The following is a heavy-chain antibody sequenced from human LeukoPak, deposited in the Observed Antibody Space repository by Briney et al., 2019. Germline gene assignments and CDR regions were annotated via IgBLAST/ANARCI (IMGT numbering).Heavy chain of an antibody. D-gene: IGHD3-3*01. V-gene: IGHV3-21*01. CDR2: IAASSSYI. Sequence: PGGSLRLSCAASGFTFSRHSMNWVRQAPGKGLEWVSSIAASSSYIYYADSVKGRFTISRDNARNSLYLQMNSLRVEDTAVYYCASWAGNTQSDSWSGPFDYWGQGTLVTVSS. CDR3: ASWAGNTQSDSWSGPFDY. CDR1: GFTFSRHS. J-gene: IGHJ4*02.